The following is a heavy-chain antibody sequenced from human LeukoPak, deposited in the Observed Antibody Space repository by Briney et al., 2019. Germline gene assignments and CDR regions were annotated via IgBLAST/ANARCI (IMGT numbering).Heavy chain of an antibody. V-gene: IGHV3-30*04. Sequence: PGRSLRLSCAASGFTFNSYAIHWVRQAPGKGLEWVALISYDGSNEYYADSVRGRFTISRDNSKFTLYMQMNSLRAEDTAVYYCARVRAGYCTSTSCYTGMDVWGQGTTVTVSS. J-gene: IGHJ6*02. CDR1: GFTFNSYA. D-gene: IGHD2-2*01. CDR3: ARVRAGYCTSTSCYTGMDV. CDR2: ISYDGSNE.